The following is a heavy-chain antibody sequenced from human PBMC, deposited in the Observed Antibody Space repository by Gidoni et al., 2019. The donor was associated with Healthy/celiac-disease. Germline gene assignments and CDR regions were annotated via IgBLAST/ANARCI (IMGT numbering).Heavy chain of an antibody. CDR2: ISYDGSNK. J-gene: IGHJ4*02. D-gene: IGHD1-1*01. CDR3: AKDARWLERQGLDLTFDY. V-gene: IGHV3-30*18. Sequence: VQLVESGGGVVQPGRSLRLPCAASGFTFSSYGMHWVRRAPGKGLEWVGVISYDGSNKYYADSVKGRFTISRDNSKNTLYLQMNSLRAEDTAVYYCAKDARWLERQGLDLTFDYWGQGTLVTVSS. CDR1: GFTFSSYG.